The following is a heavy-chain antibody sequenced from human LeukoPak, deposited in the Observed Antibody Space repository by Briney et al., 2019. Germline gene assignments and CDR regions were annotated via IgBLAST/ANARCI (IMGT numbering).Heavy chain of an antibody. D-gene: IGHD2-15*01. Sequence: GRSLRNSCAAYGFTFDGYGMSWARDAAGKGLEWVYRINWDGGNTGYADTAKGRYTITRDNGKNSLYLQMNSLRAEDTALYYCARSWVGGSPYYYYYMDVWGKGTTVTVTS. J-gene: IGHJ6*03. CDR3: ARSWVGGSPYYYYYMDV. V-gene: IGHV3-20*04. CDR2: INWDGGNT. CDR1: GFTFDGYG.